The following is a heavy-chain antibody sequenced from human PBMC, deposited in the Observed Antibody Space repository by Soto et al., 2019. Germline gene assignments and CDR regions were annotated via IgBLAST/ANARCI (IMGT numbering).Heavy chain of an antibody. CDR1: GFTFSSYG. Sequence: QVQLVESGGGVVQPGRSLRLSCAASGFTFSSYGMHWVRQAPGKGLEWVALISYDGDYRYYADSVKGRFTISRDNTKNTVFLQMKGLRTEDTALYYCAKKSPYFYAVDVWGLGHRSPSP. V-gene: IGHV3-30*18. J-gene: IGHJ6*02. CDR2: ISYDGDYR. CDR3: AKKSPYFYAVDV.